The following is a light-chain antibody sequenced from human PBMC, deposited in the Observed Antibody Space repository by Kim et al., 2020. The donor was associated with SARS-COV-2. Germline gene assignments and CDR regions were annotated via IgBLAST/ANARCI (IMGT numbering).Light chain of an antibody. CDR1: SSNIGINV. CDR2: DSN. Sequence: GQRVTISCSGSSSNIGINVVNWYQQLPGTAPKLLIYDSNQRPSGVPDRFSGSKSGTSASIAISGLQSEDEADYFCATWDDSLTGFVLGTGTKVTVL. V-gene: IGLV1-44*01. J-gene: IGLJ1*01. CDR3: ATWDDSLTGFV.